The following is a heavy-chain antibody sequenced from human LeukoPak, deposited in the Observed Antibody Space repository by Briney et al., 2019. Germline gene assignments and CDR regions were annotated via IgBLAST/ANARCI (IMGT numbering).Heavy chain of an antibody. Sequence: ASVKVSCKASGYTFTTYDINWVQQATGQGLDWMGWMNPNSGNTGYAQRFQGRVTMTRDTSISTAYMELNSLTSEDTAVYYCAKNVRDTGTFDYWGQGTLVTVSS. D-gene: IGHD5-18*01. CDR2: MNPNSGNT. J-gene: IGHJ4*02. CDR3: AKNVRDTGTFDY. V-gene: IGHV1-8*01. CDR1: GYTFTTYD.